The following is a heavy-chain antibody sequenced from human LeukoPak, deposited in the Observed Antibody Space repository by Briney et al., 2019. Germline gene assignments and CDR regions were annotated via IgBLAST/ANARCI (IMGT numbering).Heavy chain of an antibody. V-gene: IGHV4-31*03. CDR2: IYYSGST. D-gene: IGHD7-27*01. CDR1: GGSISSGGYY. CDR3: ARGDPNSGEDY. Sequence: KPSETLSLTCTVSGGSISSGGYYWSWIRQHPGKALEWIGYIYYSGSTYYNPSLKSRVTISVDTSKNQFSLKLSSVTAADTAVYYCARGDPNSGEDYWGQGTLVTVSS. J-gene: IGHJ4*02.